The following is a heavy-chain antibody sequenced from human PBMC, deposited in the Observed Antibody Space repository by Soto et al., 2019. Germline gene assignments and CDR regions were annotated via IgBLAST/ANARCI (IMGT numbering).Heavy chain of an antibody. D-gene: IGHD5-18*01. CDR2: INHSGST. V-gene: IGHV4-34*01. CDR3: ARGKLSGYRFGPRNFFYSVLAV. Sequence: SETLSLTCAVYGGSFSGYYWSWIRQPPGKGLEWIGEINHSGSTNYNPSLKSRVTISVDTSKNQFSLKLSSVTAADTAVYFCARGKLSGYRFGPRNFFYSVLAVWGPGTTVTVSS. J-gene: IGHJ6*02. CDR1: GGSFSGYY.